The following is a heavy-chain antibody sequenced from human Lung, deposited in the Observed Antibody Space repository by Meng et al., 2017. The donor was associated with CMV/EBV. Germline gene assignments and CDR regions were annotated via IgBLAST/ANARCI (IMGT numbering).Heavy chain of an antibody. CDR2: TSYDGSKK. Sequence: GESXKISCVASGFMFSSYSLHWVRQAPGKGLEWVAVTSYDGSKKEYANSVKGRFTVSRDNSKNTLYLQMNTLRADDTAVYYCARADYANYGFWSGFPAFWGPGNRVHCDSGKH. CDR3: ARADYANYGFWSGFPAFWGPGNRVHCDSGKH. J-gene: IGHJ1*01. D-gene: IGHD3-3*01. V-gene: IGHV3-30*04. CDR1: GFMFSSYS.